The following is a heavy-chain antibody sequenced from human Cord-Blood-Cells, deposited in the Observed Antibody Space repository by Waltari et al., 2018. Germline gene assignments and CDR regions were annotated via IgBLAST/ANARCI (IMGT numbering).Heavy chain of an antibody. CDR3: ARDDAVAGFDY. J-gene: IGHJ4*02. Sequence: QVQLVESGGGVVQPGRSLRLFCAASGFTFSSYAMHWVRQAPGKGLEWVAVISYDGSNKYYADSVKGRFTISRDNSKNTLYLQMNSLRAEDTAVYYCARDDAVAGFDYWGQGTLVTVSS. V-gene: IGHV3-30-3*01. D-gene: IGHD6-19*01. CDR2: ISYDGSNK. CDR1: GFTFSSYA.